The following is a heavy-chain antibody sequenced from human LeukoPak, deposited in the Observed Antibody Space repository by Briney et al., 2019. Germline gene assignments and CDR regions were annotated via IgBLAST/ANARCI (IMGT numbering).Heavy chain of an antibody. CDR2: INHSGST. CDR1: GGSFSGYY. J-gene: IGHJ3*02. CDR3: ARDGGYCRSTSCYSDVFDI. D-gene: IGHD2-2*02. V-gene: IGHV4-34*01. Sequence: PSETLSLTCAVYGGSFSGYYWSWIRQPPGKGLEWIGEINHSGSTNYNPSLKSRVTISVDTSKNQFSLKLSFVTAADTAVYYCARDGGYCRSTSCYSDVFDIWGQGALVTVS.